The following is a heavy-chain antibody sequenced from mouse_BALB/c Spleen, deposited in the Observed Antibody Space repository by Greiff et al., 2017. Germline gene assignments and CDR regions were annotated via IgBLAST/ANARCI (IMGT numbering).Heavy chain of an antibody. J-gene: IGHJ2*01. Sequence: EVQLVESGGGLVQPGGSLKLSCAASGFTFSSYAMSWVRQTPDKRLELVATISSNGGSTYYPDSVKGRFTISRDNAKNTLYLQMSSLKSEDTAMYYYARDNPEVLDYWGQGTTLTVSS. V-gene: IGHV5-6-3*01. CDR1: GFTFSSYA. CDR3: ARDNPEVLDY. CDR2: ISSNGGST.